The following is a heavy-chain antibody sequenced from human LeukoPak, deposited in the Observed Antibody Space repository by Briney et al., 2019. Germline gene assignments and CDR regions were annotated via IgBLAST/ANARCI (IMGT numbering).Heavy chain of an antibody. J-gene: IGHJ4*02. V-gene: IGHV3-21*06. CDR1: GFTFSSYS. CDR3: ARLFASSWTPPDY. D-gene: IGHD6-13*01. CDR2: ISSSSSYI. Sequence: GGSLRLSCAASGFTFSSYSMNWVRQAPGKGLEWVSSISSSSSYIYYADSVKGRFTISRDNAKNSLYLQMNSLRAKDTAVYYCARLFASSWTPPDYWGQGTLVTVSS.